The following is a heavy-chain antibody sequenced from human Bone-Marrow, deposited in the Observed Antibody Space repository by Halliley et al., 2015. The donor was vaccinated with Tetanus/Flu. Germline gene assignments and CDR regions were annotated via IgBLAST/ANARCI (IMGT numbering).Heavy chain of an antibody. D-gene: IGHD3-10*01. CDR2: ISGDGGTT. Sequence: GLVYVAAISGDGGTTYFADSVKGRFSLSRDQATNTLYVEMTSLRPDDTGIYFCVRGSGPRFFDVRGQGTLVTVSS. V-gene: IGHV3-64D*08. CDR3: VRGSGPRFFDV. J-gene: IGHJ4*02.